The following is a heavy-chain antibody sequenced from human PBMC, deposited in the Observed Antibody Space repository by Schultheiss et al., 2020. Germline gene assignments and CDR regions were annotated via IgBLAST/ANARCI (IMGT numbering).Heavy chain of an antibody. V-gene: IGHV3-15*01. CDR3: TTVLHYYDSSGYYYDAFDI. CDR2: IKSKTDGGTT. CDR1: GFTFSNAW. J-gene: IGHJ3*02. D-gene: IGHD3-22*01. Sequence: GESLKISCAASGFTFSNAWMSWVRQAPGKGLEWVGRIKSKTDGGTTDYAAPVKGRFTISRDDSKNTLYLQMNSLKTEDTAVYYCTTVLHYYDSSGYYYDAFDIWGQGTMVTGSS.